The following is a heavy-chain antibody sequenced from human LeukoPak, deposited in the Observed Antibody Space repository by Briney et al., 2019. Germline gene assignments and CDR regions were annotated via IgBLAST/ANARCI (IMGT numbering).Heavy chain of an antibody. J-gene: IGHJ6*02. Sequence: GGSLRLSCAASGFTFNNYAMIWVRQAPGKGLEWVSVISGSGNSTYYADSVKGRFTISRDNAKNSLYLQMTSLRAEDTAVYYCAKSHVDGTDYGMDVWGQGTTVTVSS. V-gene: IGHV3-23*01. D-gene: IGHD6-19*01. CDR3: AKSHVDGTDYGMDV. CDR2: ISGSGNST. CDR1: GFTFNNYA.